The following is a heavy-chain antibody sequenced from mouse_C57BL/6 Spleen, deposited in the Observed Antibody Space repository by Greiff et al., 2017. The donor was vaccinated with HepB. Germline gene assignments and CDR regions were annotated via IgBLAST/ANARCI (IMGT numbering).Heavy chain of an antibody. D-gene: IGHD1-1*01. Sequence: EVKLQESGPGLVKPSQSLSLTCSVTGYSITSGYYWNWIRQFPGNKLEWMGYISYDGSNNYNPSLKNRISITRDTSKNQFFLKLNSVTTEDTATYYCARKIDTTVVAEGAMDYWGQGTSVTVSS. CDR1: GYSITSGYY. CDR3: ARKIDTTVVAEGAMDY. V-gene: IGHV3-6*01. CDR2: ISYDGSN. J-gene: IGHJ4*01.